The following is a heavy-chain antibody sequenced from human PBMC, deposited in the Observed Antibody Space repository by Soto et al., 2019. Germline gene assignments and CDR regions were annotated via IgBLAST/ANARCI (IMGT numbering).Heavy chain of an antibody. CDR2: VFPHSGTA. Sequence: QVQLVQSGAAVKKPGSSVRVSCKSSGTTFNFYAISWVRQAPGEVLEWMGGVFPHSGTASYARKFQGRLTVTADESSSTDYMDLSSLTSEDTAIYYCARHPGQWLYYFDYWGQGTLVTVSS. J-gene: IGHJ4*01. D-gene: IGHD6-19*01. CDR1: GTTFNFYA. V-gene: IGHV1-69*01. CDR3: ARHPGQWLYYFDY.